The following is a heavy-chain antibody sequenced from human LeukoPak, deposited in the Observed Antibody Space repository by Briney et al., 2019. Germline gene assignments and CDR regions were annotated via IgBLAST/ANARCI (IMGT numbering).Heavy chain of an antibody. V-gene: IGHV4-59*01. Sequence: SETLSLTCTVSGGSISSYYWSWIRQPPGKGLEWIGYIYYSGSTNYNPPLKSRVTISVDTSKNQFSLKLSSVTAADTAVYYCARGITGTHDYWGQGTLVTVSS. CDR1: GGSISSYY. CDR3: ARGITGTHDY. J-gene: IGHJ4*02. CDR2: IYYSGST. D-gene: IGHD1-7*01.